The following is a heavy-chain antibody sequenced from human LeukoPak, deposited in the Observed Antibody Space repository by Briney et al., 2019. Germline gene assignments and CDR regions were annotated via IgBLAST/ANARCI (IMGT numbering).Heavy chain of an antibody. CDR3: ARAPTHYDILTALDY. J-gene: IGHJ4*02. Sequence: PSETLSLTXTVSGGSISSGDYYWSWIRQPPGKGLEWIGYIYYSGSTYYNPSLKSRVTISVDTSKNQFSLKLSSVTAADTAVYYCARAPTHYDILTALDYWGQGTLVTVSS. CDR2: IYYSGST. D-gene: IGHD3-9*01. CDR1: GGSISSGDYY. V-gene: IGHV4-30-4*08.